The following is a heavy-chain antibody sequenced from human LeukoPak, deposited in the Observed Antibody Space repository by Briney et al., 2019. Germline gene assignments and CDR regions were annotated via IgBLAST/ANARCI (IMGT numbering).Heavy chain of an antibody. D-gene: IGHD6-19*01. J-gene: IGHJ6*02. CDR3: AREIAVAGTGPYYYYYGMDV. V-gene: IGHV1-2*06. CDR1: GYTFTGYY. Sequence: ASVNVSCKASGYTFTGYYMHWVRQAPGQGLEWMGRINPNSGGTNYAQKFQGRVTMTRDTSISTAYMELSRLRSDDTAVYYCAREIAVAGTGPYYYYYGMDVWGQGTTVTVSS. CDR2: INPNSGGT.